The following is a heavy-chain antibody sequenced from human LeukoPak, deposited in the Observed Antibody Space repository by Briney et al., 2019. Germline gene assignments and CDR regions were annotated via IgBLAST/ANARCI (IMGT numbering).Heavy chain of an antibody. V-gene: IGHV3-74*01. CDR2: IRPDASST. J-gene: IGHJ5*01. Sequence: PGGSLRLSCVASGFTFNNYRMHWVRQAPGKGLAWVSHIRPDASSTSYADSVKGRFTISRDNAKDTLYLQMNSLTVDDTAVYYCVRDGLGMFDFWGRGTLVSVFS. CDR1: GFTFNNYR. CDR3: VRDGLGMFDF.